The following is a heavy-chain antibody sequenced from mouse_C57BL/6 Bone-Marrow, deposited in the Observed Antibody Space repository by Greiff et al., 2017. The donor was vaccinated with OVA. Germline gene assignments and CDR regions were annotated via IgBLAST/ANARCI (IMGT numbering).Heavy chain of an antibody. J-gene: IGHJ1*03. V-gene: IGHV5-6*01. Sequence: EVMLVESGGDLVKPGGSLKLSCAASGFTFSSYGMSWVRQTPDKRLEWVATISSGGSYTYYPDSVQGRFTISRDNAKNTLYLQMSSLKCEDTAMNYCERQLRYPPLKFDVWGTGTTVSVSS. CDR2: ISSGGSYT. CDR1: GFTFSSYG. CDR3: ERQLRYPPLKFDV. D-gene: IGHD1-1*01.